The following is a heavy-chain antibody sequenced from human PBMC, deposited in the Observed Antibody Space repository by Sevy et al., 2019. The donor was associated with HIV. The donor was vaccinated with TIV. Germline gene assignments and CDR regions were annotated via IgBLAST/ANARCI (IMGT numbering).Heavy chain of an antibody. CDR1: GFTFSNAW. Sequence: GGSLRLSCAASGFTFSNAWMSWVRQAPGKGLEWVGRIKSKTDGGTTDYAAPVKGRFTISRDDSKNTLYLQMNSLKTEDTAVYYCTSPHWSCSGSYYPIYYYNGMDVWGQGTTVTVSS. CDR2: IKSKTDGGTT. J-gene: IGHJ6*02. V-gene: IGHV3-15*01. D-gene: IGHD3-10*02. CDR3: TSPHWSCSGSYYPIYYYNGMDV.